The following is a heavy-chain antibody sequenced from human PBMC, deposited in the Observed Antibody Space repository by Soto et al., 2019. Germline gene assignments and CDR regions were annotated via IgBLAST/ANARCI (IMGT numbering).Heavy chain of an antibody. V-gene: IGHV1-58*01. Sequence: QMQLVQSGPEVKKPGTSVKLSCKASGLTFSSSAVQWVRQSRGQRLEWIGWIVAGSGDTKYAQRFHERVTFSRDMSTDTAYMELSSLRSDDTGVDYCAARSDFRFYYSDMDVWGQGTTVTVSS. CDR2: IVAGSGDT. CDR1: GLTFSSSA. J-gene: IGHJ6*02. CDR3: AARSDFRFYYSDMDV. D-gene: IGHD3-3*01.